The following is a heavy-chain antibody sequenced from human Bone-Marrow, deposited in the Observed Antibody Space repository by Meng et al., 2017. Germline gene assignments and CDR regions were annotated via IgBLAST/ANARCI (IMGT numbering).Heavy chain of an antibody. CDR3: ARVPKGGYDSGNWFDP. Sequence: QVHLQESGPGLVKPSQTLSLTCTVSVGSISSGDYYWSWIRQPPGKGLEWIGYIYYSGSTYYNPSLKSRVTISVDTSKNQFSLKLSSVTAADTAVYYCARVPKGGYDSGNWFDPWGQGTLVTVSS. CDR1: VGSISSGDYY. D-gene: IGHD5-12*01. J-gene: IGHJ5*02. V-gene: IGHV4-30-4*01. CDR2: IYYSGST.